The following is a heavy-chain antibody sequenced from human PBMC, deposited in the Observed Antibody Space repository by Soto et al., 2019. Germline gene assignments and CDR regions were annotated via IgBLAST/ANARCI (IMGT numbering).Heavy chain of an antibody. CDR3: ARRYDYIWGSYRQYYYYYMDV. Sequence: SETLSLTCTVSGGSISSYYWSWIRQPPGKGLEWIGYIYYSGSTNYNPSLKSRVTISVDTSKNQFSRKLSSVTAADTAVYYCARRYDYIWGSYRQYYYYYMDVWGKGTTVTVSS. J-gene: IGHJ6*03. CDR2: IYYSGST. D-gene: IGHD3-16*02. CDR1: GGSISSYY. V-gene: IGHV4-59*08.